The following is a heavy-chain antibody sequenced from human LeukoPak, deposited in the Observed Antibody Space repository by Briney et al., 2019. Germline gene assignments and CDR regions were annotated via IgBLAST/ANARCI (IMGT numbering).Heavy chain of an antibody. CDR3: TTDQARTVIESPDY. CDR2: IKSKTDGGTT. J-gene: IGHJ4*02. V-gene: IGHV3-15*01. CDR1: GLTFSNAW. D-gene: IGHD2-8*02. Sequence: GGSLRLSCVASGLTFSNAWMSWVRQAPGKGLEWVGRIKSKTDGGTTDYAAPVKGRSTISRDDSKNTLYLQMNSLKTEDTAVYYCTTDQARTVIESPDYWGQGTLVTVSS.